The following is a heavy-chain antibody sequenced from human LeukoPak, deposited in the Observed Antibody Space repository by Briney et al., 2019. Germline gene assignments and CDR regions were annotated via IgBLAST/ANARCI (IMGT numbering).Heavy chain of an antibody. Sequence: ATVKVSCKASGYTFTSYDINWVRQATGQGLEWTGWMNPNSGNTGYAQKFQGRVTMTRNTSISTAYMELSSLRSEDTAVYYCARTMYYYDSGSYQTLFGYWGQGTLVTVSS. CDR1: GYTFTSYD. V-gene: IGHV1-8*01. CDR3: ARTMYYYDSGSYQTLFGY. J-gene: IGHJ4*02. CDR2: MNPNSGNT. D-gene: IGHD3-10*01.